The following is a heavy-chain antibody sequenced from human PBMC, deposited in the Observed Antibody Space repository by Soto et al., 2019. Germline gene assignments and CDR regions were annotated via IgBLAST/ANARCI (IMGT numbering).Heavy chain of an antibody. CDR3: ADGGVPAANYYYGMDV. Sequence: QVQLVESGGGVVQPGRSLRLSCAASGFTFSSYAMHWVRQAPGKGLEWVAVISYDGSNKYYADSVKGRFTISRDNSKNTLYPQMKSLRAEDTAVYYCADGGVPAANYYYGMDVWGQGTTVTVSS. CDR2: ISYDGSNK. J-gene: IGHJ6*02. D-gene: IGHD2-2*01. CDR1: GFTFSSYA. V-gene: IGHV3-30-3*01.